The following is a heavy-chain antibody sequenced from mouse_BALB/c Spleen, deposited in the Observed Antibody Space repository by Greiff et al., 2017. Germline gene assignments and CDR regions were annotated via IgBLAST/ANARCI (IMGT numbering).Heavy chain of an antibody. D-gene: IGHD2-3*01. CDR3: ARSAYDGSLFAY. Sequence: VHLVESGPGLVAPSQSLSITCTVSGFSLSRYSVHWVRQPPGKGLEWLGMIWGGGSTDYNSALKSRLSISKDNSKSHVFLKMNSLQTDDTAMYYCARSAYDGSLFAYWGQGTLVTVSA. CDR2: IWGGGST. J-gene: IGHJ3*01. V-gene: IGHV2-6-4*01. CDR1: GFSLSRYS.